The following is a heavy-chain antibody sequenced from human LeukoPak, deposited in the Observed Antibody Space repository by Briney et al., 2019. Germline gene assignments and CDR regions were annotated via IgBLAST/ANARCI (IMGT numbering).Heavy chain of an antibody. D-gene: IGHD6-13*01. CDR3: AREQGSPAVYWFDP. V-gene: IGHV1-69*13. J-gene: IGHJ5*02. Sequence: ASVKVSCKASGGTFSNYGISWVRQAPGQGLEWMGGIIPVFGTTNYAQKFQGRLTITADESTSTAYMELRNVRSEDTVVYFCAREQGSPAVYWFDPWGQGTLVTVSS. CDR2: IIPVFGTT. CDR1: GGTFSNYG.